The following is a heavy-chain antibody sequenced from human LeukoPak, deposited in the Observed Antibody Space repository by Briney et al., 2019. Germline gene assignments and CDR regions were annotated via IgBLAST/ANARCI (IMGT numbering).Heavy chain of an antibody. CDR3: ARDRIFHVFGGGYYLSWFDP. D-gene: IGHD3-3*01. CDR1: GFTFSSYW. V-gene: IGHV3-7*01. CDR2: IKQDGSEK. Sequence: GGSLRLSCAASGFTFSSYWMSWVRQAPGKGLEWVANIKQDGSEKYYVDSVKGRFTISRDNAKNSLYLQMNSLRAEDTAVYYCARDRIFHVFGGGYYLSWFDPWGQGTLVTVSS. J-gene: IGHJ5*02.